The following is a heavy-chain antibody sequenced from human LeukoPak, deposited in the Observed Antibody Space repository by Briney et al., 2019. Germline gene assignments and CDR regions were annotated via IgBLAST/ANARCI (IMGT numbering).Heavy chain of an antibody. CDR3: ARHFDN. CDR1: GGSISTGAYS. CDR2: IYHSGST. Sequence: SETLSLTCAVSGGSISTGAYSWSWIRQPPGKGLEWIGYIYHSGSTYYNPSLKSRVTTSVDRSKNHFSLKMNSVTAADTAVYYCARHFDNWGQGTLVTVSS. J-gene: IGHJ4*02. V-gene: IGHV4-30-2*01.